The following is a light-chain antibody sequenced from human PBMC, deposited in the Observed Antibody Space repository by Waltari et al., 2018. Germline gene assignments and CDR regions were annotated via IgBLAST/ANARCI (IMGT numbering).Light chain of an antibody. J-gene: IGKJ1*01. CDR1: QGVSTK. CDR3: QHYEGWPPWT. V-gene: IGKV3-15*01. CDR2: ASS. Sequence: EIVLTQSPATLSVSPGERATLSCRASQGVSTKVAWYQQRPGQAPRLLIYASSSRATGVPARFGGSGSETEFTLTISGLQSEDFAVYYCQHYEGWPPWTFGQGTKV.